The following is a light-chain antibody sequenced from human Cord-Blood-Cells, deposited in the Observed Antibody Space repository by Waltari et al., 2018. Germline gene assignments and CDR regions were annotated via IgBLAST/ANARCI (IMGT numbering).Light chain of an antibody. CDR3: CSYAGSYV. CDR1: SSDVGGYNY. V-gene: IGLV2-11*01. Sequence: QPRSVAGSPGQSVTISCTGTSSDVGGYNYVSWYQQHPGKAPKLMIYDVSKRPSGVPDRFSGSKSGNTASLTIPGLQAEDEADYYCCSYAGSYVFGTGTKVTVL. CDR2: DVS. J-gene: IGLJ1*01.